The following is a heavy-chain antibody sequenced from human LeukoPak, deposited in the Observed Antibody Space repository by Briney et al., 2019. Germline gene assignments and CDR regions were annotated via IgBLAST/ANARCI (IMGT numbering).Heavy chain of an antibody. CDR2: INWNGGSR. CDR1: GFKFDDYG. D-gene: IGHD2-2*02. V-gene: IGHV3-20*01. CDR3: ARDRCSSTSCYNTPNWFDP. Sequence: GGSLSLSCAASGFKFDDYGMSWVRQVPGKGLEWVSGINWNGGSRGYADSVKGRFTISRDNAKNSVYLQMNSLRSEDTAFYHCARDRCSSTSCYNTPNWFDPWGQGTLVTVSS. J-gene: IGHJ5*02.